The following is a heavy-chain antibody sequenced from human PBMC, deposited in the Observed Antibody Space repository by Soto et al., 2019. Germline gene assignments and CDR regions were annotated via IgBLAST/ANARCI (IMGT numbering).Heavy chain of an antibody. Sequence: LSLACAVYGGSFSGYYWTWIRQPPGKGLEWVGEINHSGTTNYNESLKSRVTISVDTSKNQFSLSLTSVIAADTAVYYCARGPTPPLVGRITRLPLCDYSRQRPQITFSS. J-gene: IGHJ4*02. V-gene: IGHV4-34*01. D-gene: IGHD1-20*01. CDR2: INHSGTT. CDR3: ARGPTPPLVGRITRLPLCDY. CDR1: GGSFSGYY.